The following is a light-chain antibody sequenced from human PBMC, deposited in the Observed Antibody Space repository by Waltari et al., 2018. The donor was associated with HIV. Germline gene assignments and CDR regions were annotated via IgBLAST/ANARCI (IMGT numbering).Light chain of an antibody. CDR1: NSDVGGYNY. CDR3: SSYTPTNTVI. J-gene: IGLJ2*01. V-gene: IGLV2-14*01. Sequence: QSALTQPASVSGSPGQSITISCIGTNSDVGGYNYLSWYQQHPGKAPKLLIYEVTNWPSGISNRFSGSKSGNTASLTISGLQAEDEADYYCSSYTPTNTVIFGGGTKLTVL. CDR2: EVT.